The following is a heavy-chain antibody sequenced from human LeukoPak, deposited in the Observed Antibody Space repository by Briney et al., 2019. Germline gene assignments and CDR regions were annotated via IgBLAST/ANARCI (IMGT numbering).Heavy chain of an antibody. J-gene: IGHJ3*02. CDR2: ISSSSSTI. Sequence: PGGSLRPSCAASGFTFSSYSMNWVRQAPGKGLEWVSYISSSSSTIYYADSVKGRFTISRDNAKNSLYLQMNSLRAEDTAVYYCARGEDIVVVPAALAFDIWGQGTMVTVSS. V-gene: IGHV3-48*01. CDR3: ARGEDIVVVPAALAFDI. D-gene: IGHD2-2*01. CDR1: GFTFSSYS.